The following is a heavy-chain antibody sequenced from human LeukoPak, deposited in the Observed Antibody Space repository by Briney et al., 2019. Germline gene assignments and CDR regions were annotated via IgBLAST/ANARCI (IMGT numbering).Heavy chain of an antibody. D-gene: IGHD6-19*01. Sequence: GGSLRLSCSASGFTFSNYWMHWVRQAPGKGLMWVSRIYGDGSSTTYADSVKGRFTISRDNAKNTLYLQMNSLRVEDTAVYYCVRDDAVAGLDYWGQGILVTVSS. CDR1: GFTFSNYW. V-gene: IGHV3-74*03. CDR3: VRDDAVAGLDY. J-gene: IGHJ4*02. CDR2: IYGDGSST.